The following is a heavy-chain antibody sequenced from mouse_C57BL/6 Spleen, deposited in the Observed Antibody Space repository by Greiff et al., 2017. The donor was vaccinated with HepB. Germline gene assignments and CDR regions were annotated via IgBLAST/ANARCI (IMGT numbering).Heavy chain of an antibody. Sequence: EVKDEESGGGLVQPGGSMKLSCVASGFTFSNYWMNWVRQSPEKGLEWVAQIRLKSDNYATHYAESVKGRFTISRDDSKSSVNLQMNNLRAEDTGIYYCTGFYYDYDDYWGQGTTLTVSS. D-gene: IGHD2-4*01. CDR3: TGFYYDYDDY. V-gene: IGHV6-3*01. J-gene: IGHJ2*01. CDR2: IRLKSDNYAT. CDR1: GFTFSNYW.